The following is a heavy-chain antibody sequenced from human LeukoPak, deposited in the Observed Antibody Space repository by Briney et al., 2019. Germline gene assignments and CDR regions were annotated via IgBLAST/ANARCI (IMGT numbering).Heavy chain of an antibody. V-gene: IGHV4-31*03. J-gene: IGHJ3*02. Sequence: PSETLSLTCTVSGGSISSGGYYWTWIRQHPGKGLELIGYISYIGGTSYNPSLKSRVTISVDTSKNQFSLKLSSVTAADTAVYYCARLYRGGSIAATHAFDIWGQGTMVTVSS. CDR3: ARLYRGGSIAATHAFDI. D-gene: IGHD6-6*01. CDR2: ISYIGGT. CDR1: GGSISSGGYY.